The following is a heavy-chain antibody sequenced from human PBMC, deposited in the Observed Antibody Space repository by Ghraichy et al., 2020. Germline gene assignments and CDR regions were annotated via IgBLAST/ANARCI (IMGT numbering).Heavy chain of an antibody. D-gene: IGHD3-22*01. CDR1: GGSFSGNY. V-gene: IGHV4-34*01. CDR2: INHSGST. Sequence: SETLSLTCAVYGGSFSGNYWSWIRQPPGKGLEWIGEINHSGSTNYNPSLKSRVTISVDTSKNQFSLKLSSVTAADTAVYYCARGLYDSSGYIGAFDIWGQGTMVTVSS. CDR3: ARGLYDSSGYIGAFDI. J-gene: IGHJ3*02.